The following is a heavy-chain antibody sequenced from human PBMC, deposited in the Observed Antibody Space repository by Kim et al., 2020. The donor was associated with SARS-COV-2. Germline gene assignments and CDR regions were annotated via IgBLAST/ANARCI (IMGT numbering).Heavy chain of an antibody. V-gene: IGHV3-33*01. CDR2: IWYDGSNK. J-gene: IGHJ6*03. CDR3: ARDGNFGVVIMPGYYMDV. D-gene: IGHD3-3*02. CDR1: GFTFSSYG. Sequence: GGSLRLSCAASGFTFSSYGMHWVRQAPGKGLEWVAVIWYDGSNKYYADSVKGRFTISRDNSKNTLYLQMNSLRAEDTAVYYCARDGNFGVVIMPGYYMDVWGKGTTVTVSS.